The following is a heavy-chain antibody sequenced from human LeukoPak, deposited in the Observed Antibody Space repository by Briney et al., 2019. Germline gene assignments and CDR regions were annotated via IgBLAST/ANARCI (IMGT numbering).Heavy chain of an antibody. CDR2: IKQGGSQK. CDR3: ASDRFSSGDF. V-gene: IGHV3-7*01. Sequence: GGSLRPSCVASGFSFSNYWMSWVRQAPGKGLEWVANIKQGGSQKNYVDSVKGRFTISRDNAKNSLYLQMNSLRAEDTAVYYCASDRFSSGDFWGQGTLVAVSS. D-gene: IGHD6-19*01. CDR1: GFSFSNYW. J-gene: IGHJ4*02.